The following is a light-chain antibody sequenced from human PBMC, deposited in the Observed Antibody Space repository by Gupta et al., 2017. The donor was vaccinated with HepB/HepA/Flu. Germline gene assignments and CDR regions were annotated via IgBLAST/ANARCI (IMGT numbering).Light chain of an antibody. CDR3: AAWDDSLSGRV. J-gene: IGLJ3*02. V-gene: IGLV1-47*01. CDR1: SSNIGSNY. Sequence: QSVLTQPPSASGTPGQRVPTSCSGSSSNIGSNYVYWYQQLPGTAPKLLIYRNNQRPSGVPDRFSGSKSGTSASLAISGLRSEDEADYYCAAWDDSLSGRVFGGGTKLTVL. CDR2: RNN.